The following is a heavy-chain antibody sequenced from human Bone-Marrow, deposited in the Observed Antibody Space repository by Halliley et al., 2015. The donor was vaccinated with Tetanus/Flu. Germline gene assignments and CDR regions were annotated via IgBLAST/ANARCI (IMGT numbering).Heavy chain of an antibody. Sequence: TLSLTCDVYGGSFSLYFWTWVRQPPGKGLEWIGESNHSGTSTYNSSLESRVTISVDTSKNQFSLKLTSVTAADTAVYYCARVHHNWFDPWGQGTLVTVPS. J-gene: IGHJ5*02. CDR3: ARVHHNWFDP. CDR2: SNHSGTS. V-gene: IGHV4-34*01. CDR1: GGSFSLYF.